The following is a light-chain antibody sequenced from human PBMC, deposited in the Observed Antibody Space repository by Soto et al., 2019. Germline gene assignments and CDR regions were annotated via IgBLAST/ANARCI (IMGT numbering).Light chain of an antibody. V-gene: IGKV3-11*01. CDR1: QSVPRH. Sequence: EIVLTQSPATLSLSPGESATLSCRASQSVPRHFAWYQQRPGQAPRLLIYDIYYRDTGIPAWFSGSGSGIEFTRTISSLEPEDSAVYYCQDRSHWPRITFGQGTKLEIK. CDR2: DIY. CDR3: QDRSHWPRIT. J-gene: IGKJ2*01.